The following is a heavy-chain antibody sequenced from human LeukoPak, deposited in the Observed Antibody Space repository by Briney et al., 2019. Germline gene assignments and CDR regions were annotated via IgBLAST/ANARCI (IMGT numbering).Heavy chain of an antibody. CDR3: ARAQWELRRYNWFDP. CDR2: IIPIFGTA. CDR1: GGTFSSYA. D-gene: IGHD1-26*01. Sequence: SVKVSRKASGGTFSSYAISWVRQAPGQGLEWMGGIIPIFGTANYAQKFQGRVTITADESTSTAYMELSSLRSEDTAVYYCARAQWELRRYNWFDPWGQGTLVTVSS. J-gene: IGHJ5*02. V-gene: IGHV1-69*01.